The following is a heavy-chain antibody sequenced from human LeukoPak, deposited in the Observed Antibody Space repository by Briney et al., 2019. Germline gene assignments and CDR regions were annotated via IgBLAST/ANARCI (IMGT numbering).Heavy chain of an antibody. Sequence: GASVKVSCKVSGYTLSELSMYWVRQGPGKGLEWMGSFDHENDETTYAQKFQGRIRMTEDTSTQTAYMELSGLRSGDTAMYYCATDGTGRYSADCWGQGTLVTVSS. J-gene: IGHJ4*02. CDR1: GYTLSELS. CDR2: FDHENDET. CDR3: ATDGTGRYSADC. D-gene: IGHD3-10*01. V-gene: IGHV1-24*01.